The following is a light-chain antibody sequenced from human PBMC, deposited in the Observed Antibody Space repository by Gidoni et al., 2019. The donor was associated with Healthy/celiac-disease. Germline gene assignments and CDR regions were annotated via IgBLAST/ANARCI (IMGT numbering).Light chain of an antibody. CDR1: KLGDKY. Sequence: SYELTQPPSVSVSPGQTASITCSGDKLGDKYACWYQQKPDQSPVLVIYQDSKRPSGIPERFSGSNSGNTATLTISGTQAMDEADYYCQAWDSSTPAYVVFGGGTKLTVL. J-gene: IGLJ2*01. CDR3: QAWDSSTPAYVV. CDR2: QDS. V-gene: IGLV3-1*01.